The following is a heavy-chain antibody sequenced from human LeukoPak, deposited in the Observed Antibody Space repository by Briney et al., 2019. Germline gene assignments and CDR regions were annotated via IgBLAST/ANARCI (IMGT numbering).Heavy chain of an antibody. D-gene: IGHD5-24*01. J-gene: IGHJ3*02. CDR3: AIEEMHDAFDI. CDR2: INHSGST. CDR1: GGSFSGYH. Sequence: SETLSPTCAVYGGSFSGYHWSWIRQPPGKGLEWIGEINHSGSTNYNPSLKSRVTISVDTSKNQFSLKLSSVTAADTAVYYCAIEEMHDAFDIWGQGTMVTVSS. V-gene: IGHV4-34*01.